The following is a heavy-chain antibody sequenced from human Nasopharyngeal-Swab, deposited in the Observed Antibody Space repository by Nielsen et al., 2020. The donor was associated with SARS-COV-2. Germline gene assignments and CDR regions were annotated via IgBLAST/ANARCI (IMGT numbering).Heavy chain of an antibody. CDR3: VRGYGGNSEVDAFDI. CDR2: IAYDGSNK. Sequence: GGTVRRACAGSEFSISRHAMHWVRQAPGKGLEWVAVIAYDGSNKYYVDSVRGRFTISRDNSKNTLYLQMNSLRAEDTAVYYCVRGYGGNSEVDAFDIWGQGTMVTVSS. D-gene: IGHD4-23*01. V-gene: IGHV3-30*04. CDR1: EFSISRHA. J-gene: IGHJ3*02.